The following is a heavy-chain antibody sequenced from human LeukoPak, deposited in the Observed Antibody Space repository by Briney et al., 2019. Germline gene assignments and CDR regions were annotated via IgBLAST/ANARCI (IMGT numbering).Heavy chain of an antibody. D-gene: IGHD2-2*01. J-gene: IGHJ6*02. CDR3: TRGLSRAYYYNGMDV. CDR1: VYTFANDA. V-gene: IGHV3-49*04. Sequence: GVSLRLSCTASVYTFANDAVSWVRQAPGKGLEWVGFIRSKVSAGTAQYAASVKGRFTISRDDSQSIAYHQMNSLKIEDTAVYYCTRGLSRAYYYNGMDVWGQGTTVTVSS. CDR2: IRSKVSAGTA.